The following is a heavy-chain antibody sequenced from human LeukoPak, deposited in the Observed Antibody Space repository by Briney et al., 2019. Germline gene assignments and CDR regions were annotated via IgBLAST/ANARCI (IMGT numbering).Heavy chain of an antibody. CDR1: GYSISSGYY. CDR3: ARGVSGGSFFDY. V-gene: IGHV4-38-2*02. Sequence: PSETLSLTCTVSGYSISSGYYWGWIRQPPGKGLEWIGSIYHSGSTYYNPSLKSRVTISVDTSKNQFSLKLSSVTAADTAVYYCARGVSGGSFFDYWGQGTLVTVSS. J-gene: IGHJ4*02. CDR2: IYHSGST. D-gene: IGHD2-15*01.